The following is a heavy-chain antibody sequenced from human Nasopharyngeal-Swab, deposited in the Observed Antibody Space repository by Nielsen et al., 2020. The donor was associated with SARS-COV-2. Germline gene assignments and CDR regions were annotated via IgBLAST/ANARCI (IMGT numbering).Heavy chain of an antibody. D-gene: IGHD5-12*01. V-gene: IGHV3-11*01. Sequence: GESLKISCAASGFTFSDYYMSWIRQAPGKGLEWVSYISSTGAIIYYADSVKGRFTISRDNPKNSLYLQMNSLRAEDTAVYYCAKGRGYSGYDGRFDYWGQGTLVTVSS. CDR1: GFTFSDYY. CDR2: ISSTGAII. CDR3: AKGRGYSGYDGRFDY. J-gene: IGHJ4*02.